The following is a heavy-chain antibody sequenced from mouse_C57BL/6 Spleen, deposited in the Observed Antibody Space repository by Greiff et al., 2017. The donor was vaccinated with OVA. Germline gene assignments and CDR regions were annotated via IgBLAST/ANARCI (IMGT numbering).Heavy chain of an antibody. CDR3: ARSKGGYAMDY. Sequence: EVKLVESGGGLVKPGGSLKLSCAASGFTFSDYGMHWVRQAPEKGLEWVAYISSGSSTIYYADTVKGRFTISRDNAKNTLFLQMTSLRSEDTAMYYCARSKGGYAMDYWGQGTSVTVSS. CDR1: GFTFSDYG. V-gene: IGHV5-17*01. CDR2: ISSGSSTI. J-gene: IGHJ4*01. D-gene: IGHD1-3*01.